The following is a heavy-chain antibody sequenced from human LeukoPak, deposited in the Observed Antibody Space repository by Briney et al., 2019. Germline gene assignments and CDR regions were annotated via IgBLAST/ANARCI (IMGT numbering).Heavy chain of an antibody. D-gene: IGHD6-13*01. Sequence: PSETLSLTCTVSGGSISSYYWSWIRQPPGKGLEWMGYIYYSGSTNYNPSLKSRVTISVDTSKNQFSLKLSSVTAADTAVYYCARGYSSSWYAATLWFDPWGQGTLVTVSS. CDR3: ARGYSSSWYAATLWFDP. CDR1: GGSISSYY. J-gene: IGHJ5*02. CDR2: IYYSGST. V-gene: IGHV4-59*01.